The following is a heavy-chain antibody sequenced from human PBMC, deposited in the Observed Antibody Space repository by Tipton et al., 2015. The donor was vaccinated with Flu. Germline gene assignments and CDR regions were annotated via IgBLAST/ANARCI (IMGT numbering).Heavy chain of an antibody. CDR3: AEHWGYSSSAGGDSHDY. CDR2: IIPIFGTA. J-gene: IGHJ4*02. Sequence: QLVQSGAEVKKPGSSVKVSCKASGGTFSSYAISWVRQAPGQGLEWMGGIIPIFGTANYAQKFQGRVTITADESTSTAYMELSSLRSEDTAVYYCAEHWGYSSSAGGDSHDYWGQGTLVTVSS. CDR1: GGTFSSYA. D-gene: IGHD6-6*01. V-gene: IGHV1-69*01.